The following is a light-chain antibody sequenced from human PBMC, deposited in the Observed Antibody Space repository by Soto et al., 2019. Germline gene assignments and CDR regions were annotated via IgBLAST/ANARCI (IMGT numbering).Light chain of an antibody. Sequence: EVVMTQSPATLSVSPGERATLSCRASQSVNANLAWYQQKPGQAPRLLIHGASNRATGIPARFSGSGFGTEFILTISSRQSEDFAVYYCQQYNTWRWTFGQGTKVEI. J-gene: IGKJ1*01. V-gene: IGKV3-15*01. CDR1: QSVNAN. CDR2: GAS. CDR3: QQYNTWRWT.